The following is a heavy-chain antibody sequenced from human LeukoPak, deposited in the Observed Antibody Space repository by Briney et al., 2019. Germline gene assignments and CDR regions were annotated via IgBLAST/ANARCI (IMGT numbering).Heavy chain of an antibody. CDR1: GFTFSSYG. CDR3: ARDQGHYAFDM. V-gene: IGHV3-30*03. Sequence: GGSLRLSCAVSGFTFSSYGMHWVRQAPGKGLEWVAVISYDGHNEYYADSVKGRFTISRDNSKNSLYLQMNSLRAEDTAVYYCARDQGHYAFDMWGQGTVVTVSS. CDR2: ISYDGHNE. J-gene: IGHJ3*02.